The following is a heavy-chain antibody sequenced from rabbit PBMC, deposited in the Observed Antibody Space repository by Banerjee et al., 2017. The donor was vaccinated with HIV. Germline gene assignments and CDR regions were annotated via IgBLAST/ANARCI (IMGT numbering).Heavy chain of an antibody. D-gene: IGHD6-1*01. CDR1: GFSFSSSYY. Sequence: QSLEESGGDLVKPGASLTLTCTASGFSFSSSYYMCWVRQAPGKGLEWIACIYTGSSDSTYYASWAKGRFTISKTSSTTVTLQMTSLTAADTATYFCARAGYGGYGYATYINLWGPGTLVTVS. V-gene: IGHV1S40*01. CDR2: IYTGSSDST. CDR3: ARAGYGGYGYATYINL. J-gene: IGHJ4*01.